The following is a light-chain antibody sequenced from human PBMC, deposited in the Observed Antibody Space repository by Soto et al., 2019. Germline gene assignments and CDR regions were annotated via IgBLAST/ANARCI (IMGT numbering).Light chain of an antibody. CDR1: QDISNF. CDR2: AAS. V-gene: IGKV1-17*03. J-gene: IGKJ2*01. Sequence: DIQMTQSPSAMSASVGDRVTITCRASQDISNFLAWFQQKPGKVPQRLIYAASSLQSGVPSRFSGSGSGTEFTLTISSLQPEDFATYYCQQSYSIPYTFGQGTKMEIK. CDR3: QQSYSIPYT.